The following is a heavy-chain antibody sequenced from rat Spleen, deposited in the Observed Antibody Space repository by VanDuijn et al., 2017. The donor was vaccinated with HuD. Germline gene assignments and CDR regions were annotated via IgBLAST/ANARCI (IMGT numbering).Heavy chain of an antibody. CDR3: ASLMYTPDYLGVMDV. J-gene: IGHJ4*01. CDR2: ISYDGGGT. V-gene: IGHV5-20*01. Sequence: EVQLAESGGGLVQPGRSLKLSCAASGFTFSDYYMAWVRQAPTKGLEWVASISYDGGGTYYRDSVKGRFTISRDNAESTLYLQMDSLRSEATATYYCASLMYTPDYLGVMDVWGQGASVTVSS. D-gene: IGHD1-6*01. CDR1: GFTFSDYY.